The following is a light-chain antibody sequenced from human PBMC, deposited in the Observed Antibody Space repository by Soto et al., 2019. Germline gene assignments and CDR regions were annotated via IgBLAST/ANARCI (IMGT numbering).Light chain of an antibody. CDR1: QSVSSTY. V-gene: IGKV3-20*01. J-gene: IGKJ5*01. CDR3: QPYCSPPIT. CDR2: GTS. Sequence: EIVLTEAPGTLSLSPGERATLSCRASQSVSSTYLGWYQQQPGQHPRLLMSGTSNRATGTPDRFSGSGSGSDFTLTISRLEPADFAVYDCQPYCSPPITFGQGTRLEI.